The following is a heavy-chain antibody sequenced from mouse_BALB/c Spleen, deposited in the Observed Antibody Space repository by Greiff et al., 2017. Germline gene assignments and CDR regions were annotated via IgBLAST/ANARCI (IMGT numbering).Heavy chain of an antibody. CDR1: GYTFTSYW. CDR3: TRCGYYYGSSYGAMDY. CDR2: IYPSDSYT. V-gene: IGHV1-69*02. D-gene: IGHD1-1*01. J-gene: IGHJ4*01. Sequence: VQLQQPGAELVRPGASVKLSCKASGYTFTSYWINWVKQRPGQGLEWIGNIYPSDSYTNYNQKFKDKATLTVDKSSSTAYMQLSSPTSEDSAVYYCTRCGYYYGSSYGAMDYWGQGTSVTVSS.